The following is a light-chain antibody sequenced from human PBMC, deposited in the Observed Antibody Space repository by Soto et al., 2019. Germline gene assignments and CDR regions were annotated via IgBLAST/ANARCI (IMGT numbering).Light chain of an antibody. V-gene: IGLV2-23*01. CDR3: QSYDIRLNGLT. Sequence: QSALTQPASVSGSPGQSITISCTGTSSDVGSYNLVSWYQQHPGKAPKLMIYEGSKRPSGVSNRFSGSKSGNTASLTITGLQAEDEADYYCQSYDIRLNGLTFGLGTKLTVL. CDR1: SSDVGSYNL. J-gene: IGLJ2*01. CDR2: EGS.